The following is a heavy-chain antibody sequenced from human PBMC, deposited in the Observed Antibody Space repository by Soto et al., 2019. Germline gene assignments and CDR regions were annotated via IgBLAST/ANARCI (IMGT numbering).Heavy chain of an antibody. D-gene: IGHD2-21*02. V-gene: IGHV4-59*08. CDR2: IYYSGST. J-gene: IGHJ5*02. CDR3: ARQAGLPWFDP. Sequence: SETRSLTCTVSGGSISSYYWSWIRQPPGKGLEWIGYIYYSGSTNYNPSLKSRVTISVDTSKNQFSLKLSSVTAADTAVYYCARQAGLPWFDPWGQGTLVTVSS. CDR1: GGSISSYY.